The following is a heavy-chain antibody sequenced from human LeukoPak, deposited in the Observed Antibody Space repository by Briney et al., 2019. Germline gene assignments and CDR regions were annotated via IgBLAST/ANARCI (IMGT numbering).Heavy chain of an antibody. CDR2: INPKSGAT. CDR3: VRDRTKYCSSTSCPLDY. D-gene: IGHD2-2*01. V-gene: IGHV1-2*02. Sequence: ASVKVSCKTSGYVFINYYIHWVRLAPGQGLQWMGWINPKSGATNYAQKFQGRVTMTRDTSISTAYMELSRLRSDDTAVYYCVRDRTKYCSSTSCPLDYWGQGTLVTVSS. CDR1: GYVFINYY. J-gene: IGHJ4*02.